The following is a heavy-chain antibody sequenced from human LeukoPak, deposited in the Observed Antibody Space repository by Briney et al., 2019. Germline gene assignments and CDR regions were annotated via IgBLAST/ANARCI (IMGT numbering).Heavy chain of an antibody. Sequence: SETLSLTCTVSGDSISSGDFYWSWIRQPAGKGLEWIGRIYTSGTTNYNPSLKSRVTISVDTSKNQFSLKLSSVTAADTAVYYCARDWKTWIQLSGAFDIWGQGTMVTVSS. D-gene: IGHD5-18*01. CDR1: GDSISSGDFY. CDR3: ARDWKTWIQLSGAFDI. CDR2: IYTSGTT. V-gene: IGHV4-61*02. J-gene: IGHJ3*02.